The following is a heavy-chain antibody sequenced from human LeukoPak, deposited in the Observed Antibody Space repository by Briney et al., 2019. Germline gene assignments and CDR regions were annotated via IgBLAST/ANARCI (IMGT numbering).Heavy chain of an antibody. CDR1: GGSISSSSYY. CDR2: IYYSGST. CDR3: ARPKKQWNNAFDI. Sequence: SETLSLTCTVSGGSISSSSYYWGWIRQPPGEGLEWIGSIYYSGSTYYNPSLKSRVTISVDTSKNQFSLKLSSVTAADTAVYYCARPKKQWNNAFDIWGQGTMVTVSS. J-gene: IGHJ3*02. V-gene: IGHV4-39*01. D-gene: IGHD6-19*01.